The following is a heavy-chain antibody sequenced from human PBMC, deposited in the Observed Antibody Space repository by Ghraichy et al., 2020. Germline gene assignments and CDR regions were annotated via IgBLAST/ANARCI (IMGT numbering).Heavy chain of an antibody. CDR3: AKEVGATKGYFEY. D-gene: IGHD1-26*01. Sequence: GGSLRLSCAASGFTFSSYAMSWVRQAPGKGLEWVSSISGNGVTTYYADSVKGRFTISRDNSKNTLYLQMNSLRAEDTAVYYCAKEVGATKGYFEYWGQGTLVTVSS. CDR1: GFTFSSYA. J-gene: IGHJ4*02. V-gene: IGHV3-23*01. CDR2: ISGNGVTT.